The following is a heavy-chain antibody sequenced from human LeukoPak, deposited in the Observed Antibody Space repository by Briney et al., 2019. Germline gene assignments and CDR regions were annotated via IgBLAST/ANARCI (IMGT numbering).Heavy chain of an antibody. V-gene: IGHV3-48*03. CDR3: ARVGSGWYGGAFDI. D-gene: IGHD6-19*01. J-gene: IGHJ3*02. Sequence: GGSLRLSCAASGFTFSSYEMNWVRQAPGKGLEWVSYISSSGSTIYYADSVKSRFTISRDNAKNSLYLQMNSLRAEDTAVYYCARVGSGWYGGAFDIWGQGTMVTVSS. CDR1: GFTFSSYE. CDR2: ISSSGSTI.